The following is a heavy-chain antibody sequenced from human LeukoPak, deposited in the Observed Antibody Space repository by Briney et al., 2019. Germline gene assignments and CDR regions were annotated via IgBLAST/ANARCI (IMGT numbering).Heavy chain of an antibody. CDR2: ISSNGGST. D-gene: IGHD1-26*01. J-gene: IGHJ4*02. V-gene: IGHV3-64*02. CDR1: GFTFSSHP. Sequence: AGGSLRLSCAASGFTFSSHPMHWVRQAPGKGLEYVSRISSNGGSTYYADSVKGRFVISRDNSDNTMCLQMGSLRTEDMAVYYCARSSGSYGPFEFWGQGALVTVSS. CDR3: ARSSGSYGPFEF.